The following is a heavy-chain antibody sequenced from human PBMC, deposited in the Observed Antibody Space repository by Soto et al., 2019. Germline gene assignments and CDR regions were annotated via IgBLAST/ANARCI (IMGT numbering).Heavy chain of an antibody. CDR1: GFTFSSYA. CDR2: ISYDGSNK. CDR3: AREGEYSSSSFDY. V-gene: IGHV3-30-3*01. D-gene: IGHD6-6*01. Sequence: HPGGSLRLSCAASGFTFSSYAMHWVRQAPGKGLEWVAVISYDGSNKYYADSVKGRFTISRDNSKNTLYLQMNSLRAEDTAVYYCAREGEYSSSSFDYWGQGTLVNVAA. J-gene: IGHJ4*02.